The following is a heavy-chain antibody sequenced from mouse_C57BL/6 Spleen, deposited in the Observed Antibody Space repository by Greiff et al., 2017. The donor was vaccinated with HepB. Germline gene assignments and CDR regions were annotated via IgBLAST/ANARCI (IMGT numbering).Heavy chain of an antibody. J-gene: IGHJ3*01. Sequence: VQLQQSGPELVKPGASVKISCKASGYAFSSSWMNWVKQRPGKGLEWIGRIYPGDGDTNYNGKFKGKATLTADKSSSTAYMQLSSLTSEDSAVYFCARSGDYDVWFAYWGQGTLVTVSA. CDR1: GYAFSSSW. D-gene: IGHD2-4*01. V-gene: IGHV1-82*01. CDR2: IYPGDGDT. CDR3: ARSGDYDVWFAY.